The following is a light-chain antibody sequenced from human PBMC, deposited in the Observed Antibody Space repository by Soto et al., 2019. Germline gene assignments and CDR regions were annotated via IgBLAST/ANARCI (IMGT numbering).Light chain of an antibody. CDR2: DVR. Sequence: QPVLTQPASVSGSPGQSITISCTGTSSDVGGYNSVSWYQQHPGKAPKLMIYDVRNRPSGVSSRFSGSKSGNTASLTISGLQAEDEADYYCSSFTGSSSVVFGGGTKLTVL. V-gene: IGLV2-14*01. CDR1: SSDVGGYNS. J-gene: IGLJ2*01. CDR3: SSFTGSSSVV.